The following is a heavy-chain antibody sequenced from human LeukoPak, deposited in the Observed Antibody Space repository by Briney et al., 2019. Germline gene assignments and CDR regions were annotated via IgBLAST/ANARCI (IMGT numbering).Heavy chain of an antibody. J-gene: IGHJ5*02. Sequence: SETLSLTCTVSGGSIRSYWSWIRQPAGKGLEWIGRIYGSGSTDYNPSLKSRVTMSIDASKNQFSLNLISVTAADTAVYYCARDSGTTGEVKFDPWGQGTLVTVSS. CDR1: GGSIRSY. CDR3: ARDSGTTGEVKFDP. CDR2: IYGSGST. D-gene: IGHD3-10*01. V-gene: IGHV4-4*07.